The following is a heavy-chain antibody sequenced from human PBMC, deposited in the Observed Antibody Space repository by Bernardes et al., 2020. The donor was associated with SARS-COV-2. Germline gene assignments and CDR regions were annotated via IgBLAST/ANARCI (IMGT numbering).Heavy chain of an antibody. CDR3: ARGGVLWFGELLPEKYYGMDV. CDR2: INAGNGNT. D-gene: IGHD3-10*01. V-gene: IGHV1-3*01. CDR1: GYNFTSYA. Sequence: ASVKVSCKASGYNFTSYAMHWVRQAPGQRLEWMGWINAGNGNTTYSQKFQGRVTITRDTSASTAYMELSSLRSEDTAVYYCARGGVLWFGELLPEKYYGMDVWGQGTTVTVSS. J-gene: IGHJ6*02.